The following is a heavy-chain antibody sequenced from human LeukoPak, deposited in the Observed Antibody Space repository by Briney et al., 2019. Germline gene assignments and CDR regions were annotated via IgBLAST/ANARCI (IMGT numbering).Heavy chain of an antibody. CDR3: ARNGGYSYGSSLTRGAFDI. Sequence: GASVKVSCKASGGTFSSYAISWVRQAPGQGLEWMGRIIPIFGTANYAQKFQGRVTITTDESTSTACMELSSLRSEDTAVYYCARNGGYSYGSSLTRGAFDIWGQGTMVTVSS. CDR1: GGTFSSYA. CDR2: IIPIFGTA. V-gene: IGHV1-69*05. J-gene: IGHJ3*02. D-gene: IGHD5-18*01.